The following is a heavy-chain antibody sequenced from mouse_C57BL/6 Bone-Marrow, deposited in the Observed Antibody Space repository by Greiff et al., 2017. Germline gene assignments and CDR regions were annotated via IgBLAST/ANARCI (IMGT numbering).Heavy chain of an antibody. Sequence: EVKLVESGGGLVQPGESLKLSCESNEYEFPSHDMSWVRKTPEKRLELVAAINSDGGSTYYPDTMERRFIISRDNTKKTLYLQMSSLRSEDTALYYCARQYYGSSYSYWYFDVWGTGTTVTVSS. CDR3: ARQYYGSSYSYWYFDV. V-gene: IGHV5-2*03. CDR2: INSDGGST. J-gene: IGHJ1*03. CDR1: EYEFPSHD. D-gene: IGHD1-1*01.